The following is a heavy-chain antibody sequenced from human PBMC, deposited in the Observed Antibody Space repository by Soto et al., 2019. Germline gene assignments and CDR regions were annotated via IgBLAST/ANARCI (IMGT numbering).Heavy chain of an antibody. CDR3: ARVVRFCSSPSWRGRNCIDP. V-gene: IGHV4-30-4*01. CDR2: MFYVGAT. D-gene: IGHD2-2*01. Sequence: SETLSLTCSVSGGSISSGDYYWSWIRQPPGKGLEWIGYMFYVGATYYNPSLKSRVTISVDTSKNQVSLKLSSVTAADTAVYHCARVVRFCSSPSWRGRNCIDPWGQGTLVTVSS. J-gene: IGHJ5*02. CDR1: GGSISSGDYY.